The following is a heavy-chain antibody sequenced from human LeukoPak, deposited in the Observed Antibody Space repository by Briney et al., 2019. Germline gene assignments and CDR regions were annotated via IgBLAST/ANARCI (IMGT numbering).Heavy chain of an antibody. CDR2: ISSSGSCI. J-gene: IGHJ5*02. CDR3: ARDRVVVPAAIGWFDP. CDR1: GFTFSSYS. V-gene: IGHV3-21*01. Sequence: GGSLRLSCAASGFTFSSYSMNWVRQAPGKGLEWVSSISSSGSCIYYADSVKGRFTISRDNAKNSLYLQMNSLRAEDTAVYYCARDRVVVPAAIGWFDPWGQGTLVTVSS. D-gene: IGHD2-2*01.